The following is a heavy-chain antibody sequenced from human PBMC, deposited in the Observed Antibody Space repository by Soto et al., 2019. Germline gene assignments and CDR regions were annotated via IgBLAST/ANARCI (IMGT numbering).Heavy chain of an antibody. CDR1: GFTFSSYG. CDR3: AREYSGWYVRCYYYYGMDV. V-gene: IGHV3-33*01. CDR2: IWYDGSNK. D-gene: IGHD6-19*01. Sequence: GGSLRLYCTASGFTFSSYGMHWVRQAPGKGLEWVAVIWYDGSNKYYADSVKGRFTISRDNSKNTLYLQMNSLRAEDTAVYYCAREYSGWYVRCYYYYGMDVWGQGTTVTVSS. J-gene: IGHJ6*02.